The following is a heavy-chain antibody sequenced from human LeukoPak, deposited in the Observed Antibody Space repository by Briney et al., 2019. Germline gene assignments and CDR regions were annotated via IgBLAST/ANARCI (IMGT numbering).Heavy chain of an antibody. CDR3: AMDSYGPDDY. Sequence: GGSLRLSCAASGFTFSSYWMHWVRQAPGKGLEWVAHIKKDGSEKNYVDSVKGRFTISRDNTKNSVYLQMNSLRGEDTGVYYCAMDSYGPDDYWGQGTLVTVSS. V-gene: IGHV3-7*04. CDR1: GFTFSSYW. CDR2: IKKDGSEK. J-gene: IGHJ4*02. D-gene: IGHD3-16*01.